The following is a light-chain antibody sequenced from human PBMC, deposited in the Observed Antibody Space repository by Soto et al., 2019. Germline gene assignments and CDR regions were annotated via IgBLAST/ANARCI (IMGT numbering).Light chain of an antibody. Sequence: EIVLTQSPGTLSLSPGERGTLSCRASQSVTNNYLAWYQQKRGQPPRLLIHGASSRATGIPDRFSGSGSGTDFTLIISGLEPEDFAVYYCQQYSTTPMYTFGQGTQVEIK. CDR1: QSVTNNY. CDR3: QQYSTTPMYT. V-gene: IGKV3-20*01. J-gene: IGKJ2*01. CDR2: GAS.